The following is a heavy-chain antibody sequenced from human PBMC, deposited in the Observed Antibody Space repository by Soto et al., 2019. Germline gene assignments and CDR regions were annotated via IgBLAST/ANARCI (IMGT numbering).Heavy chain of an antibody. CDR2: ISSSGSTI. CDR1: VFTFSSYE. CDR3: ERDKYGAKYYFQY. Sequence: VGSLRLSCAASVFTFSSYEMNCVRDSPGKGLEWVSYISSSGSTIYYADSVKGRFTISRDNAKNSLYLQMNSLRAEDTAVYYCERDKYGAKYYFQYWGQGTRVNVS. V-gene: IGHV3-48*03. J-gene: IGHJ4*02. D-gene: IGHD4-17*01.